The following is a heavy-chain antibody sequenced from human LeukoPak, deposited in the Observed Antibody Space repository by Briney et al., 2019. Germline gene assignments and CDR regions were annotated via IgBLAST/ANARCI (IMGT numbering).Heavy chain of an antibody. CDR2: ISSSSSYI. V-gene: IGHV3-21*01. D-gene: IGHD2-15*01. J-gene: IGHJ4*02. CDR1: GFTFSSYS. CDR3: ARIAGGAHLDY. Sequence: GGSLRLSCAASGFTFSSYSMNWVRKAPGKGLEWVSSISSSSSYIYYADSVKGRFTISRDNAKNSLYLQMNSLRAEDTAVYYCARIAGGAHLDYWGQGTLVTVSS.